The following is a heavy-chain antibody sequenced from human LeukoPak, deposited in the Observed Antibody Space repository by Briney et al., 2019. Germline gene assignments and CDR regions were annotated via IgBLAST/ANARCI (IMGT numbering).Heavy chain of an antibody. CDR3: VKPLGSAGYGYYFDY. D-gene: IGHD5-12*01. CDR1: AFTFSNYA. CDR2: ITSNGGST. V-gene: IGHV3-64D*08. J-gene: IGHJ4*02. Sequence: GGSLRLSCSASAFTFSNYAMHWVRQAPGKGLEYVSAITSNGGSTYYADSVKGRFTISRDNSKHTLYLQMSSLRVEDTALYYCVKPLGSAGYGYYFDYWGQGTLVTVSS.